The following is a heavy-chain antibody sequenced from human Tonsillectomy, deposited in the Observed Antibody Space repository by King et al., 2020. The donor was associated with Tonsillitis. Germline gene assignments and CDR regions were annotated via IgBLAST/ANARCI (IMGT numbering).Heavy chain of an antibody. CDR1: GGSISSSSYY. D-gene: IGHD1-1*01. J-gene: IGHJ4*02. CDR3: ARAPTHDAGKFDY. CDR2: IYYSGST. V-gene: IGHV4-39*01. Sequence: QLQESGPGLVKPSETLSLTCTVSGGSISSSSYYWGWIRQPPGKGLEWIGSIYYSGSTYYNPSLKSRVTMSVDTSKNQFPLKLSSLTAADTAVYYCARAPTHDAGKFDYWGQGTLVTVSS.